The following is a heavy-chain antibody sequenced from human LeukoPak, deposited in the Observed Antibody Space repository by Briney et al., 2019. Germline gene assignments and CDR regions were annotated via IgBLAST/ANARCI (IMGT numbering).Heavy chain of an antibody. D-gene: IGHD3-22*01. CDR1: GFNFRAYW. J-gene: IGHJ4*02. V-gene: IGHV3-21*01. CDR3: AREGYYDSSGYNFDY. CDR2: ISSSSSYI. Sequence: GGSLRLSCTTSGFNFRAYWMGWVRQAPGKGLEWVSSISSSSSYIYYADSVKGRFTISRDNAKNSLYLQMNSLRAEDTAVYYCAREGYYDSSGYNFDYWGQGTLVTVSS.